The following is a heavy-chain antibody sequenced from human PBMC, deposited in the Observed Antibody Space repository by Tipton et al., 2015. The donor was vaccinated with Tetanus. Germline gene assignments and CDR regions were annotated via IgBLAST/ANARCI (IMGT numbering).Heavy chain of an antibody. D-gene: IGHD1-26*01. CDR2: ISYDGSSE. CDR1: GFTFSSYG. J-gene: IGHJ4*02. V-gene: IGHV3-30*03. CDR3: ARDPNRSGCYPAYFDF. Sequence: SLRLSCTASGFTFSSYGMHWVRQAPGKGLEWVAVISYDGSSEYYADSVKGRFTISRDNSKNTLFLQMNSLRTEDTAFYYCARDPNRSGCYPAYFDFWGQGTLVTVSS.